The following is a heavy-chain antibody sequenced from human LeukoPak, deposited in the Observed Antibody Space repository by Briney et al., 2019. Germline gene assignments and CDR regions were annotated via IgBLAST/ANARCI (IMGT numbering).Heavy chain of an antibody. CDR2: ISGTGGGT. Sequence: GGSLRLSCAASGFTFSSYAMSWVRQAPGKGLEWVSVISGTGGGTYYADSVKGRFTISRDNSKNTLYLQMHSLRVEDTAVYYCARDSGWYFYWGQGTLVTVSS. CDR1: GFTFSSYA. D-gene: IGHD6-19*01. V-gene: IGHV3-23*01. CDR3: ARDSGWYFY. J-gene: IGHJ4*02.